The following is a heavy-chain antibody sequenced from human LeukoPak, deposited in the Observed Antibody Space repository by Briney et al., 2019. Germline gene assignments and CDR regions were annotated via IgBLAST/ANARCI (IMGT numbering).Heavy chain of an antibody. Sequence: SVKVSCKASGGTFSSYAISWVRQAPGQGLEWMGRIISILGIANYAQKFQGRVTITTDESTSTAYMELSSLRSEDTAVYYCARETWEITGTAYNWFDPWGQGTLVTVSS. CDR3: ARETWEITGTAYNWFDP. CDR1: GGTFSSYA. D-gene: IGHD1-7*01. J-gene: IGHJ5*02. V-gene: IGHV1-69*04. CDR2: IISILGIA.